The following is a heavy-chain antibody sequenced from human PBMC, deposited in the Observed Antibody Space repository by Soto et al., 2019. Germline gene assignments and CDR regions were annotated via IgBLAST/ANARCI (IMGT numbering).Heavy chain of an antibody. Sequence: NPSETLSLTCTVSGGSISSYYWSWIRQPPGKGLEWIGYIYYSGSTNYNPSLKSRVTISVDTSKNQFSLKLSSVTAADTAVYYCARVDQQLVPAGIGWFDPWGRGTLVTVSS. CDR1: GGSISSYY. V-gene: IGHV4-59*01. CDR3: ARVDQQLVPAGIGWFDP. D-gene: IGHD6-13*01. CDR2: IYYSGST. J-gene: IGHJ5*02.